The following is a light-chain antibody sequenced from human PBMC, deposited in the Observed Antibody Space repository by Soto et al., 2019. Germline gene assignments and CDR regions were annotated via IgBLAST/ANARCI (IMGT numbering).Light chain of an antibody. CDR3: QHDANSPS. CDR2: GGS. Sequence: IVLTQSPGTLSLSPGEGATLSCRASQRVIRGNLAWYQQRPGQAPRLVIVGGSYKSNRITYRFSGSGSGTAYSLTISTVDTEESAVYYCQHDANSPSFGGGIKIEIK. J-gene: IGKJ4*01. V-gene: IGKV3-20*01. CDR1: QRVIRGN.